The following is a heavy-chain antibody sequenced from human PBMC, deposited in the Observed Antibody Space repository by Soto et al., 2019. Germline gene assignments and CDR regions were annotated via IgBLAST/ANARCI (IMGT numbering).Heavy chain of an antibody. CDR1: GGSFNSYA. D-gene: IGHD1-1*01. J-gene: IGHJ4*02. CDR2: IIPVLGLT. CDR3: ATAFQLQAY. Sequence: QVQLVQSGAEVKKPGSSVKVSCKASGGSFNSYAISWVRQAPGQGLEWMGRIIPVLGLTNYAKKFQGRFTITADTADKSTTVAYMELTSLRSEDTALYYCATAFQLQAYWGQGTLVTVSS. V-gene: IGHV1-69*02.